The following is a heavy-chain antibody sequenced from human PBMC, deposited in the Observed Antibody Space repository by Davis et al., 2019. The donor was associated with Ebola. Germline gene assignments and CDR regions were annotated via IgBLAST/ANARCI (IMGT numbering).Heavy chain of an antibody. CDR2: ISGSGGST. CDR1: GFTFSSYG. J-gene: IGHJ4*02. D-gene: IGHD3-10*01. V-gene: IGHV3-23*01. Sequence: PGGSLRLSCVASGFTFSSYGMSWVRQAPGKGLEWVAIISGSGGSTHYVDSVKGRFTISRDNSKNSLYLQMNSLRAEDTAVYYCAKDLTSYYGSRDFFDYWGQGILVTVSS. CDR3: AKDLTSYYGSRDFFDY.